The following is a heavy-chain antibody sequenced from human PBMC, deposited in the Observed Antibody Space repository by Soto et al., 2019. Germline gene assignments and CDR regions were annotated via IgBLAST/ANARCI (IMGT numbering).Heavy chain of an antibody. CDR2: TIPLLNVA. V-gene: IGHV1-69*04. CDR1: GGTFSTST. J-gene: IGHJ4*02. CDR3: VRDSPIGSTYSGYDAIDS. Sequence: GASVKVSCKASGGTFSTSTFTWVRQAPGQGLEWMGRTIPLLNVADYAQDFQGRVTITADKSTSTAYMELTSLTSKDTAVYYCVRDSPIGSTYSGYDAIDSWGQGTLVTVSS. D-gene: IGHD5-12*01.